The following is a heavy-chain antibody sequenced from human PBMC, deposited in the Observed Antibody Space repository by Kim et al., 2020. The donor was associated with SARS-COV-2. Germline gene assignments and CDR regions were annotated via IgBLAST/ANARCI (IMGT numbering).Heavy chain of an antibody. J-gene: IGHJ4*02. CDR2: INSDGSTI. Sequence: GGSLRLSCAASGFTFSSHWMHWVRQAPGKGLVWVSRINSDGSTISYADSVKGRFTISRDNAKNTLYLQMNSLRADDTAVYYCARRQFTSGWYYFDYWGQG. CDR1: GFTFSSHW. CDR3: ARRQFTSGWYYFDY. V-gene: IGHV3-74*01. D-gene: IGHD6-19*01.